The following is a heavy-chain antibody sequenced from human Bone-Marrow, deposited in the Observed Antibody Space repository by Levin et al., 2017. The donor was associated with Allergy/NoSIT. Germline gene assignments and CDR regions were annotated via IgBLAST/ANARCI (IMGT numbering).Heavy chain of an antibody. V-gene: IGHV3-21*01. Sequence: GGSLRLSCAASGFAFSTYNMIWVRQSPGKGLEWVSSITRDSSFIFYADSVKGRFTTSRDNNNNSLHLQMNSLSAEDTAVYFCARGVFRRHIDFWGQGTRVTVSS. CDR1: GFAFSTYN. D-gene: IGHD3-10*01. CDR3: ARGVFRRHIDF. J-gene: IGHJ4*02. CDR2: ITRDSSFI.